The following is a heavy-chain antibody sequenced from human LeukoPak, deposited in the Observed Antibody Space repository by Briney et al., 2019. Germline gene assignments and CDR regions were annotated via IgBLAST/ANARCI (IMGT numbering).Heavy chain of an antibody. Sequence: GASVKVSFKTSGYTFTYYVISWVRQAPGQGLEWMGWINAYNGNTNDAQKFQGRVTMTTDTSTSTAYMELRSLRSDDTAVYYYARGEKPYDYWGQGTLVSVSS. J-gene: IGHJ4*02. CDR2: INAYNGNT. D-gene: IGHD1-26*01. V-gene: IGHV1-18*01. CDR1: GYTFTYYV. CDR3: ARGEKPYDY.